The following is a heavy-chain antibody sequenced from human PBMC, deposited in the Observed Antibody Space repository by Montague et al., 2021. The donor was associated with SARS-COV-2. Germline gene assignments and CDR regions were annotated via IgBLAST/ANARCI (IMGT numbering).Heavy chain of an antibody. D-gene: IGHD3-3*01. Sequence: SVKVSCKVSGYSLSQTTIHWVRQAPGKGLEWMGSLDPEDGETVYSRTLQGRVAMTADSSTETAYMELTNLISDDTAVYYCTTHPISGVVIYAFAFWGQGTMVTVSA. J-gene: IGHJ3*01. CDR3: TTHPISGVVIYAFAF. V-gene: IGHV1-24*01. CDR1: GYSLSQTT. CDR2: LDPEDGET.